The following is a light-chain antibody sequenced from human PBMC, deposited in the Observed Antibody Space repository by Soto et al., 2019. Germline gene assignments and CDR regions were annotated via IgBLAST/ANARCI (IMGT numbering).Light chain of an antibody. CDR2: GSS. J-gene: IGKJ3*01. CDR1: QGIATF. Sequence: DIQMTQSPSSLSASVGDRVTITCRASQGIATFLAWYQQKPGSSPKLLLYGSSTLQSGVPSRFSGSGSGTDFTLTISSLQPEDGATYYCQKYNRAPFTFGPGAKVDIK. V-gene: IGKV1-27*01. CDR3: QKYNRAPFT.